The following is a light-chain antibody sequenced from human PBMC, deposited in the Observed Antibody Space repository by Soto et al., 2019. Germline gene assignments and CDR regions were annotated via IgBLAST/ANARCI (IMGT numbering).Light chain of an antibody. V-gene: IGKV3-15*01. CDR1: QSVSSN. CDR2: GAS. Sequence: EIVITQSPATLSVSPGDRATLSCRASQSVSSNLAWYQQKPGQAPRLVIYGASTRATAIPARFSGSGSGTEFTLTIGSLXSEDFAVYYCQQYADWPPLTFGGGTKVDIK. J-gene: IGKJ4*01. CDR3: QQYADWPPLT.